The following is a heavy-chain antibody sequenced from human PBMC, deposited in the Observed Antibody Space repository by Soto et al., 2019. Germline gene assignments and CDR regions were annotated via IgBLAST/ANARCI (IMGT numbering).Heavy chain of an antibody. CDR3: ATWTLPLSWSWLQSAAGKFDY. CDR1: EFSFNNYA. J-gene: IGHJ4*02. CDR2: ISSDGNNK. V-gene: IGHV3-30-3*01. Sequence: QVHLVESGGGVVQPGRSLRVSCTDSEFSFNNYAVHWVRQAPGEGLEWAALISSDGNNKYYPDSVKGRFTISRDHSNNTVYLQMHSLRLDDTAVYYCATWTLPLSWSWLQSAAGKFDYWGQGTLVTVSS. D-gene: IGHD3-10*01.